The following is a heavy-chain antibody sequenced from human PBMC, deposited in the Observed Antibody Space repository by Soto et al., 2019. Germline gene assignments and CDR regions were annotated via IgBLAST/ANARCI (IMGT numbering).Heavy chain of an antibody. V-gene: IGHV4-30-4*01. Sequence: LSLTCTVSGGYIKSADHHWTWIRQSPGKGLEWIGAIDYSASTYYNPSLVSRVRISIDTSKNQFSMDLTSVTAADPAVYYCARDSRTPSGGMDVWGQGTTVTV. CDR1: GGYIKSADHH. J-gene: IGHJ6*02. CDR3: ARDSRTPSGGMDV. CDR2: IDYSAST.